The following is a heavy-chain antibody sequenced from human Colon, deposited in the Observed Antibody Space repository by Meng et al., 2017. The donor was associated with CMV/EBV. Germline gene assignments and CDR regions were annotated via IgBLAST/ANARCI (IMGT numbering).Heavy chain of an antibody. V-gene: IGHV4-59*07. D-gene: IGHD3-16*01. CDR1: GGSITSYY. Sequence: GPGIGEPSGHLSLTCTVSGGSITSYYLSWIRQPPGKGLEWIGYFYYSGSTNYNPSLKSRVTISVDTSKNQLSLKLSSVTAADTAVYYCATGGTNWFDPWGQGTLVTVSS. J-gene: IGHJ5*02. CDR2: FYYSGST. CDR3: ATGGTNWFDP.